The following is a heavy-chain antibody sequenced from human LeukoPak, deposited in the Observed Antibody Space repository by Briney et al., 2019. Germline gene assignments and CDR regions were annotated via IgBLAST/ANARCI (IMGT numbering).Heavy chain of an antibody. CDR3: ARNLASRIRQVIVLSGYYFDY. CDR2: ISHRGNS. CDR1: GGSFSDYY. J-gene: IGHJ4*02. D-gene: IGHD3-10*01. Sequence: SETLSLTCAVYGGSFSDYYWSWIRLAPGKGLEWIWEISHRGNSNYNPSLKSRLTISVDTSKNQFSLQLNSVTAADTAVYYCARNLASRIRQVIVLSGYYFDYWGQGALVTVSS. V-gene: IGHV4-34*01.